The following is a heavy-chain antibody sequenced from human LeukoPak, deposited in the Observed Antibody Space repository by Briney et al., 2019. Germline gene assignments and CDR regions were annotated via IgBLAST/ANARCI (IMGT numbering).Heavy chain of an antibody. Sequence: SQTLSLTCTVSGGSISSGDYYWSWIRQPPGKGLEWIGYIYYSGSTYYNPSLKSRVTISVDTSKNQFSLKLSSVTAADTAVYYCARAHSSGWYEDYFDYWGQGTLVTVSS. CDR1: GGSISSGDYY. CDR2: IYYSGST. V-gene: IGHV4-30-4*01. J-gene: IGHJ4*02. D-gene: IGHD6-19*01. CDR3: ARAHSSGWYEDYFDY.